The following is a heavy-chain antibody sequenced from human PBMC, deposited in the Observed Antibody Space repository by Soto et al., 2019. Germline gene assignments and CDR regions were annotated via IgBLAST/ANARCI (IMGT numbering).Heavy chain of an antibody. J-gene: IGHJ4*02. CDR3: ARARRDFSWSPDY. Sequence: GSLRLLVAACGVTFSSCSQHWVLHAPGKGLEGVSSISSNSSYIYYADSLKGRFTITRDNAKNSLYLQMNSLRAEDTAVYYCARARRDFSWSPDYWGQGTLVTVSS. V-gene: IGHV3-21*01. CDR1: GVTFSSCS. CDR2: ISSNSSYI. D-gene: IGHD3-9*01.